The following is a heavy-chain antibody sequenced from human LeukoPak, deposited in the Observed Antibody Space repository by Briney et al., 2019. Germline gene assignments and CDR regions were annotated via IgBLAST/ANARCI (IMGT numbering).Heavy chain of an antibody. CDR2: ISSSSSYI. J-gene: IGHJ4*02. D-gene: IGHD3-10*01. V-gene: IGHV3-21*01. Sequence: PGGSLRLSCAASGFTFSSYSMNWVRQAPGKGLECVSSISSSSSYIYYADSVKGRFTISRDNAKNSLYLQMNSLRAEDTAVYYCARAVDYGSGSYLYYFDYWGQGTLVTVSS. CDR3: ARAVDYGSGSYLYYFDY. CDR1: GFTFSSYS.